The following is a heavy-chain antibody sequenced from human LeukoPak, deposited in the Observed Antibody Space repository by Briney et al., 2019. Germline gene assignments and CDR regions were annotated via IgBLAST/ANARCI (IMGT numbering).Heavy chain of an antibody. CDR1: GGTFSSYA. CDR2: IIPIFGTA. CDR3: ARGKNNIGWFGELSDY. Sequence: ASVKLSCKASGGTFSSYAISWVRQAPGQGLEWMGGIIPIFGTANYAQKFQGRVTITADKSTSTAYMELSSLRSEDTAVYYCARGKNNIGWFGELSDYWGQGTLVTVSS. J-gene: IGHJ4*02. V-gene: IGHV1-69*06. D-gene: IGHD3-10*01.